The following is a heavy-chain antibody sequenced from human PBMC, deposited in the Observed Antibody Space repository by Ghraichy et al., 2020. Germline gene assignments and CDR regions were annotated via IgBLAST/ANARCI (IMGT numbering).Heavy chain of an antibody. Sequence: GGSLRLSCAASGFTFSSYAMSWVRQAPGKGLEWASAISGSGGSTYYADSVKGRFTISRDNSKNTLYLQMNSLRAEDTAVYYCAKDTPWGPLRFLDTPLDYWGQGTLVTVSS. V-gene: IGHV3-23*01. J-gene: IGHJ4*02. CDR2: ISGSGGST. CDR3: AKDTPWGPLRFLDTPLDY. D-gene: IGHD3-3*01. CDR1: GFTFSSYA.